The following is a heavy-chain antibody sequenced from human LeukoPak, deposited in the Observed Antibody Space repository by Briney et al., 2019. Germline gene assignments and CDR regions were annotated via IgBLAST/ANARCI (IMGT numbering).Heavy chain of an antibody. D-gene: IGHD5-24*01. Sequence: SETLSLTCAVSGGSISTYYWSWRRQPPGKGLEWIGYVYYTGSTNYNPSLRSRVTMSVDTSNNRFSLKLNSVTAADTAVYYCARDQVRDGYNYWNAFDIWGRGTMVTVSS. CDR2: VYYTGST. V-gene: IGHV4-59*01. CDR3: ARDQVRDGYNYWNAFDI. J-gene: IGHJ3*02. CDR1: GGSISTYY.